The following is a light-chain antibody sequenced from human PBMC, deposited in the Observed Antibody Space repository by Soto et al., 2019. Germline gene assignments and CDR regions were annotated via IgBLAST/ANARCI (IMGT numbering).Light chain of an antibody. CDR1: SSDVGGYNY. Sequence: QSVRTQPASVSGSPGQSITISCTGASSDVGGYNYVSWYQQYPVKAPKLMIYEVSNRPSGVSNRFSGSKSGNTASLTISGLQAEDEADYYCSSYTSSSTLVFGTGTKLTVL. CDR3: SSYTSSSTLV. V-gene: IGLV2-14*01. J-gene: IGLJ1*01. CDR2: EVS.